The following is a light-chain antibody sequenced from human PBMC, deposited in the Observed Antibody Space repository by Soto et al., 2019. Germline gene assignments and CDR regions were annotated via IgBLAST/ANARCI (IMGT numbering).Light chain of an antibody. J-gene: IGKJ5*01. CDR3: QQRSNWPIT. CDR1: QSVSSN. V-gene: IGKV3-11*01. CDR2: DAS. Sequence: SPGERATLSCRASQSVSSNLAWYQQKPGQAPRLLIYDASNRATGIPARFSGSGSGTDFTLTISSLEPEDFAVYYCQQRSNWPITFGQGTRLEI.